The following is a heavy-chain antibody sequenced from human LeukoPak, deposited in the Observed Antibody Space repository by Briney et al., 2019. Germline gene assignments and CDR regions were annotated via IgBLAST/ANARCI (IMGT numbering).Heavy chain of an antibody. J-gene: IGHJ4*02. D-gene: IGHD6-13*01. Sequence: GGSLRLSCAASGFTFSSYSMNWVRQAPGKGLEWVSSISSSSSYIYYADSVKGRFTISRESAKNPLYLQMNSLRAEDTAVYYCATIAAAVGGFDYWGQGTLVTVSS. CDR1: GFTFSSYS. CDR2: ISSSSSYI. V-gene: IGHV3-21*01. CDR3: ATIAAAVGGFDY.